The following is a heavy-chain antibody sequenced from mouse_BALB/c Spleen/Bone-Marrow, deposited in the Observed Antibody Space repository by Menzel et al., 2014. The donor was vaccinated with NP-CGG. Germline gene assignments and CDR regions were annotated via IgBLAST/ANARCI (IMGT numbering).Heavy chain of an antibody. CDR1: GYTFSSYW. CDR2: ILPGSDST. V-gene: IGHV1-9*01. CDR3: ARDGSDYLAWFAY. J-gene: IGHJ3*01. Sequence: QVQLQQSGAELMRPGASVKISCKATGYTFSSYWIERVKQRPGHGLEWIGEILPGSDSTNYNENFKGKATFTADTSSNTAYMQLNSLTPEDSAVYFCARDGSDYLAWFAYWGQGTLVTVSA. D-gene: IGHD3-2*01.